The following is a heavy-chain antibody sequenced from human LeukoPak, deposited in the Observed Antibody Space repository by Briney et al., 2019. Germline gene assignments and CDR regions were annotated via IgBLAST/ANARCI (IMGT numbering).Heavy chain of an antibody. V-gene: IGHV4-61*02. Sequence: SETLSLTXTVSGGSISSGSYYWSWIRQPAGNGLEWIGRIYTSGSTNYNPSLKSRVTISVDTSKNQFSLKLSSVTAADTAVYYCARGVVVPAAHFDYWGQGTLVTVSS. J-gene: IGHJ4*02. D-gene: IGHD2-2*01. CDR3: ARGVVVPAAHFDY. CDR2: IYTSGST. CDR1: GGSISSGSYY.